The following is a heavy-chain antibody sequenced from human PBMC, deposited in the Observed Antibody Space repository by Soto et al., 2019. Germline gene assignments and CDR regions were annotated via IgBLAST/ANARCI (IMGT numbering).Heavy chain of an antibody. J-gene: IGHJ4*02. V-gene: IGHV4-4*02. D-gene: IGHD2-15*01. Sequence: QVQLQESGPGLVKPSGTLSLTCAVSGGSISSSNWWSWVRQPPGKGREWLGEIYHSGSTNYNPSLKSRVTIPVDKSKNQCSLKLSSVTAADTAVYYCARNPAFKGFDYWGQGTLVTVSS. CDR3: ARNPAFKGFDY. CDR1: GGSISSSNW. CDR2: IYHSGST.